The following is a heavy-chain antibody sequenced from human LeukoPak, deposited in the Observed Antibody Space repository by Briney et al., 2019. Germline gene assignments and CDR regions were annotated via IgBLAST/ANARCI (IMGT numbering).Heavy chain of an antibody. V-gene: IGHV3-11*04. J-gene: IGHJ4*02. CDR3: ARERYDFWSGYYPYYYFDY. CDR1: GFTFSDYY. Sequence: PGGSLRLSCAASGFTFSDYYMSWIRQAPGKGLEWVSYISSSGSTIYYADSVKGRFTISRDNDKNSLYLQMNSLRAEDTAVYYCARERYDFWSGYYPYYYFDYWGQGTLVTVSS. CDR2: ISSSGSTI. D-gene: IGHD3-3*01.